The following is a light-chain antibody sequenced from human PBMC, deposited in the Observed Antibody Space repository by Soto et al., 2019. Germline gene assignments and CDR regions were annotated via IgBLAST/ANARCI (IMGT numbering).Light chain of an antibody. J-gene: IGKJ4*01. V-gene: IGKV1-39*01. CDR1: QSISSY. CDR2: AAS. Sequence: DIQMTQSPSSLSASVVDRVTITCRASQSISSYLNWYQQKPGKAPKVLIYAASSLQSGVPSRFSGIGSGTDFTLSISSLQPEDFATYYCQQSYSGPLNCGGGTKVDIK. CDR3: QQSYSGPLN.